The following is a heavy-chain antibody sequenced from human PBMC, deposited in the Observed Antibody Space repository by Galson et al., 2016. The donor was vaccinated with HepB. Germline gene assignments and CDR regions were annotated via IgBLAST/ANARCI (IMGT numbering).Heavy chain of an antibody. CDR2: IDPSGSYR. CDR3: ARFYDSTGYCDY. J-gene: IGHJ4*02. D-gene: IGHD3-22*01. Sequence: QSGAEVKKPGESLRISCKGSGYSFTSYWIGWVRQMPGKGLEWMGRIDPSGSYRNYSPSFQGHVTISADKSIGTSYLQWSSLKASDTAMYYCARFYDSTGYCDYWGQGTLVTVSS. V-gene: IGHV5-10-1*01. CDR1: GYSFTSYW.